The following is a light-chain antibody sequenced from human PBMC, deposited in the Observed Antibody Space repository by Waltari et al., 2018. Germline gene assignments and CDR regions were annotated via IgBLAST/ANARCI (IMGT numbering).Light chain of an antibody. CDR2: GAS. Sequence: EVVLTQSPGPLSLSPGETATLSCRASQGIGRYLVWYQQKSGQAPRLLIYGASTRATGIPDRFSGSGSGTDFSLTISRLEAEDFAVYYCQNHERLPATFGQGTKVEIK. CDR3: QNHERLPAT. CDR1: QGIGRY. V-gene: IGKV3-20*01. J-gene: IGKJ1*01.